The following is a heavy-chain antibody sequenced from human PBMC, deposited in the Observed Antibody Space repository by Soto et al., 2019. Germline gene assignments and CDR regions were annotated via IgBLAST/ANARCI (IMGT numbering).Heavy chain of an antibody. Sequence: QVQLQESGPGLVKPSETLSLTCTVSGGSISGGIYYWSWVRQSPGKGLEWIGYIFHSGSTFYNPSLGSRVTISVDTSKNQFSLRLSSVTAADTAVYYCARALIPLSTAWYFDLWGRGTLVTVSS. J-gene: IGHJ2*01. CDR1: GGSISGGIYY. CDR3: ARALIPLSTAWYFDL. V-gene: IGHV4-30-4*01. CDR2: IFHSGST.